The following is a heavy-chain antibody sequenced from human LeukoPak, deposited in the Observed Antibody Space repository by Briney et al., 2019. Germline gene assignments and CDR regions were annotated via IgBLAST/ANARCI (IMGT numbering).Heavy chain of an antibody. CDR2: IYYSGST. Sequence: SKTLSLACTVSGGSVGSNNYYWSWIRQPPGKGLEWIGYIYYSGSTNYNPSLKSRVTISVDTSKNQFSLKLSSVTAADTAVYYCAREKKGVNWFDPWGQGTLVTVSS. CDR3: AREKKGVNWFDP. CDR1: GGSVGSNNYY. D-gene: IGHD3-16*01. J-gene: IGHJ5*02. V-gene: IGHV4-61*01.